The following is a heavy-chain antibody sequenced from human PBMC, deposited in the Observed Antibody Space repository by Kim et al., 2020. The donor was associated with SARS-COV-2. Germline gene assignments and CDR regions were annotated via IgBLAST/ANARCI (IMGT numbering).Heavy chain of an antibody. CDR3: ASASDYDFWSGYYVGGSDY. CDR2: ISSSSSYI. CDR1: GFTFSSYS. D-gene: IGHD3-3*01. J-gene: IGHJ4*02. Sequence: GGSLRLSCAASGFTFSSYSMNWVRQAPGKGLEWVSSISSSSSYIYYADSVKGRFTISRDNAKNSLYLQMNSLRAEDTAVYYCASASDYDFWSGYYVGGSDYWGQGTLVTVSS. V-gene: IGHV3-21*01.